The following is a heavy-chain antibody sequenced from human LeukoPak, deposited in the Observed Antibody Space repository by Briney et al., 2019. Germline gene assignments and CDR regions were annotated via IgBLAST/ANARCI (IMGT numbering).Heavy chain of an antibody. CDR1: GFTFGDYA. CDR2: ISWNSDSL. CDR3: AKDSHLWRWLSLSLDY. D-gene: IGHD5-24*01. V-gene: IGHV3-9*01. J-gene: IGHJ4*02. Sequence: PGRSLRLSCAASGFTFGDYAMHWVRQAPGKGLEWVSGISWNSDSLGYADSVKGRFTISRDNAKNSLYLQMNSLRAEDTALYYCAKDSHLWRWLSLSLDYWGQGTLVTVSS.